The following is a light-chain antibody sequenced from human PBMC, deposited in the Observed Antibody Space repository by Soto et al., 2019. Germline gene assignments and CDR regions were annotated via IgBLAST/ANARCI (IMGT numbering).Light chain of an antibody. CDR2: KSS. CDR3: QQFNTSPWT. V-gene: IGKV1-5*03. J-gene: IGKJ1*01. CDR1: QSVSIW. Sequence: DIQMTPSPSTLSASEGDRVTISCRASQSVSIWLAWYQQKPGRANKLLIYKSSILESGVPSRFSGSGSGTEFTLTISSLQPDELATYDCQQFNTSPWTVGQGKKGEIK.